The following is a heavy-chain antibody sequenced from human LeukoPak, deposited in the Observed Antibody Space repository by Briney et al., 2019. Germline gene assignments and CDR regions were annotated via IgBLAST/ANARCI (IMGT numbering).Heavy chain of an antibody. CDR1: GFTFSSYS. J-gene: IGHJ5*02. D-gene: IGHD4-23*01. CDR3: ARKGPGLGGWFDP. V-gene: IGHV3-21*01. Sequence: PGGSLRLSCAASGFTFSSYSMNWVRQAPGKGLEWVSSISSSSSYIYYADSVKGRFTISRDNAKNSLYLQMNSLRVEDTGVYYCARKGPGLGGWFDPWGQGILVTVSS. CDR2: ISSSSSYI.